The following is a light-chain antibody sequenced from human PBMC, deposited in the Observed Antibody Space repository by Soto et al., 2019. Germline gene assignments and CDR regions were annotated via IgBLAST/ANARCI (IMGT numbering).Light chain of an antibody. Sequence: DIVMTQSPDSLALSLGERATINCKSSQSVLYNSNSKNYLAWYQQKPGQPPKLLIYWASTRESGVPDRFSGSGSGTDFTLTISSLHAEDVAVYYCHQYYCVPYTFGQGTKLEIK. V-gene: IGKV4-1*01. J-gene: IGKJ2*01. CDR2: WAS. CDR3: HQYYCVPYT. CDR1: QSVLYNSNSKNY.